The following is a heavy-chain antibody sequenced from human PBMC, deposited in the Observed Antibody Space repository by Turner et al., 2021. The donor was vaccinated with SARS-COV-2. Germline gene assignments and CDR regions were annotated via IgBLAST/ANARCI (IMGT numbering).Heavy chain of an antibody. CDR1: GFTFSSYG. CDR3: AKGGSGSYYTHFDY. Sequence: QVQLVESGGGVVQPGRSLRLSCAASGFTFSSYGMHWVRQDPGKGLEWVAVRSYDGSNKYYADSVKGRFTISRDNSKKTVYLQMNSLRAEDTAVYYCAKGGSGSYYTHFDYWGQGTLVTVSS. D-gene: IGHD3-10*01. CDR2: RSYDGSNK. V-gene: IGHV3-30*18. J-gene: IGHJ4*02.